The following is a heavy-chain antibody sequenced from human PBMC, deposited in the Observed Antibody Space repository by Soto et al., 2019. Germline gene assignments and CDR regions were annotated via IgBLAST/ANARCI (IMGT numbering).Heavy chain of an antibody. V-gene: IGHV4-59*08. Sequence: QVQLQESGPGLVKPSETLSLTCTVSGGSISSYYWSWIRQPPGKGLEWIGYIYYSGSTNYNPSLKSRDTISVDTSKNPFSLKLSYVTAADTAVYYCARGGERSWIQLWSWGQGTLVTVSS. J-gene: IGHJ5*02. CDR1: GGSISSYY. CDR3: ARGGERSWIQLWS. D-gene: IGHD5-18*01. CDR2: IYYSGST.